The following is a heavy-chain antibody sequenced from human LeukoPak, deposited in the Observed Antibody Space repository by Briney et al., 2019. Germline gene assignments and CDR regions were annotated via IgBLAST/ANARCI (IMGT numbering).Heavy chain of an antibody. CDR1: GGSISSYY. D-gene: IGHD6-19*01. Sequence: SETLSLTCTVSGGSISSYYWSWIRQPAGKGLEWIGRIYTSGSTNYNPSLKSRVTISVDTSKNQFSLKLSSVTAADTAVYYCARDRTPNGYSSGWRIWGQGTMVTVSS. CDR2: IYTSGST. V-gene: IGHV4-4*07. J-gene: IGHJ3*02. CDR3: ARDRTPNGYSSGWRI.